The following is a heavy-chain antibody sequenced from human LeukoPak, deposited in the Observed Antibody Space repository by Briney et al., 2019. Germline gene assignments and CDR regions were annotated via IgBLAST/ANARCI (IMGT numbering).Heavy chain of an antibody. CDR3: ARGRLTSSWYYFDY. Sequence: GGSLRLSCAASEFTFSRHYMSWIRRAPGKGLEWVSYISNSGDYTNYADSVKGRFTISRDNAENSLYLQMNSLRAEDTAVYYCARGRLTSSWYYFDYWGQGTLVTVSS. V-gene: IGHV3-11*05. CDR1: EFTFSRHY. D-gene: IGHD6-19*01. J-gene: IGHJ4*02. CDR2: ISNSGDYT.